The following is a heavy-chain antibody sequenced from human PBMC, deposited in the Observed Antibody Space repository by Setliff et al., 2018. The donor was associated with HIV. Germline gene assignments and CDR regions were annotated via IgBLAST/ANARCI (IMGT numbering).Heavy chain of an antibody. Sequence: SVKVSCKASRDTFRTYAINWVRQAPGQGLEWMGAIIPIYAETKYAPEFQGRVTITADTSTNIAYMELSSLRFEDTAVFYCTRTYCSGGSCYRNDPFDIWGQGTMVTVS. D-gene: IGHD2-15*01. V-gene: IGHV1-69*06. CDR2: IIPIYAET. CDR3: TRTYCSGGSCYRNDPFDI. J-gene: IGHJ3*02. CDR1: RDTFRTYA.